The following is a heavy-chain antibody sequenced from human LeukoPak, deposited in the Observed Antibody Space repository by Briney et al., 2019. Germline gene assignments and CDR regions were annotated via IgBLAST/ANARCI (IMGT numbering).Heavy chain of an antibody. D-gene: IGHD3-9*01. CDR3: ARDLPHYDILTGYSYNWFDP. CDR2: ISFGGTND. V-gene: IGHV3-30-3*01. Sequence: GGSLRLSCVASGFTFSRYDMHWVRQAPGKGLQWVAVISFGGTNDIYADSVKGRFTISRDNSKNTLSLQMNSLRAEDTAVYYCARDLPHYDILTGYSYNWFDPWGQGTLVTVSS. CDR1: GFTFSRYD. J-gene: IGHJ5*02.